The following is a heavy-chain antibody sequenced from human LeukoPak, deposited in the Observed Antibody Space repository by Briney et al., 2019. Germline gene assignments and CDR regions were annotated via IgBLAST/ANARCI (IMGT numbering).Heavy chain of an antibody. V-gene: IGHV3-30*02. J-gene: IGHJ4*02. D-gene: IGHD1-26*01. Sequence: GGSLRLSCAASGFTFSSYGMHWVRQAPGKGLGWVAFIRYDGSNKYYADSVKGRFTISRDNSKNTLYLQMNSLRAEDTAVYYCVASQGGREDYWGQGTLVTVSS. CDR2: IRYDGSNK. CDR1: GFTFSSYG. CDR3: VASQGGREDY.